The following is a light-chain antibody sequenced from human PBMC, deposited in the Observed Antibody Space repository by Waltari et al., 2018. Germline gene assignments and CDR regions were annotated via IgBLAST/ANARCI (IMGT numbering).Light chain of an antibody. Sequence: EIVMTQSPATLSGSPGESAPLPCRPIQSVSSKLAWYQQNPAQAPRLLIYDASTRAPAIPARFTAGGSGTEFTLSISSLQSEDFAVYYCQQYNQWPRTFGQGTKVEIK. CDR3: QQYNQWPRT. CDR1: QSVSSK. V-gene: IGKV3-15*01. J-gene: IGKJ1*01. CDR2: DAS.